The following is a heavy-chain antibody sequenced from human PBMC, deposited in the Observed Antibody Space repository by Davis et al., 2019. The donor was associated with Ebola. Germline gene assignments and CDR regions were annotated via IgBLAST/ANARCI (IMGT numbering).Heavy chain of an antibody. J-gene: IGHJ4*02. CDR1: GFTFTTYA. CDR2: ISSGVGVP. CDR3: AKGRGYYFDSSGYYSVGFDS. D-gene: IGHD3-22*01. Sequence: GGSLRLSCAASGFTFTTYAMMWVRQAPGKGLEWVSSISSGVGVPYYADSVKDRFTISRDNSKNTLFLQMNSLRAEDTAVYYCAKGRGYYFDSSGYYSVGFDSWGQGTLVTVSS. V-gene: IGHV3-23*01.